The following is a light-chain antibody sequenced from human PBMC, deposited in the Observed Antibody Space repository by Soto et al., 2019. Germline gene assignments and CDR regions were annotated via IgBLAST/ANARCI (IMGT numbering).Light chain of an antibody. CDR1: SSNNGNNA. Sequence: QSVLTQPPSVSGAPRQRVTISCSGSSSNNGNNAVNWYQQLPGKAPKLLIYYDDLLPSGVSDRFSGPKSATSASLAISGLQSEDEADYYCAAWGDSLNAYVFGTGTKVTVL. CDR2: YDD. V-gene: IGLV1-36*01. J-gene: IGLJ1*01. CDR3: AAWGDSLNAYV.